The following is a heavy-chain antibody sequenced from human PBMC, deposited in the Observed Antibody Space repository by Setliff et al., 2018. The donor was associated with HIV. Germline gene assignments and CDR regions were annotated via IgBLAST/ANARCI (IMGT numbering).Heavy chain of an antibody. CDR2: IIPLFGRA. V-gene: IGHV1-69*05. Sequence: SVKVSCKASGGILSTYATIWVRQAPGQGLEWLGGIIPLFGRASYAQKFQGRVTLTTDTSTSTAYMELRSLRSDDTAVYYCARDLFTSGSDRSRQAGYYYYYYMDVWGKGTTVTVSS. J-gene: IGHJ6*03. CDR1: GGILSTYA. CDR3: ARDLFTSGSDRSRQAGYYYYYYMDV. D-gene: IGHD3-10*01.